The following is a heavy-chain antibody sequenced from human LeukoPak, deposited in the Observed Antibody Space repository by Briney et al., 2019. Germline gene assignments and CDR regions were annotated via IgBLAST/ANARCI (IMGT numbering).Heavy chain of an antibody. J-gene: IGHJ6*01. CDR3: PRRKQSWREDYNGMEV. D-gene: IGHD4/OR15-4a*01. CDR2: IFYRGST. CDR1: GGSISSTNQY. V-gene: IGHV4-39*01. Sequence: SETLSLTCTVPGGSISSTNQYGVWIRQPPGKGLEWIGSIFYRGSTYYNPSLKSRVIISADTSKKQFSLKLSSVTAADTAVNYWPRRKQSWREDYNGMEVWGKGPRSPSPQ.